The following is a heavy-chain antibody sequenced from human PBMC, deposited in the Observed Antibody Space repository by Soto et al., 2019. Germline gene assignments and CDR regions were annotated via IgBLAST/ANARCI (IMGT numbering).Heavy chain of an antibody. J-gene: IGHJ6*02. CDR1: GFTFSSYG. D-gene: IGHD3-10*01. Sequence: GSLRLSCAASGFTFSSYGMHWVRQAPGKGLEWVAVIWYDGSNKYYADSVKGRFTISRDNSKNTLYLQMNSLRAEDTAVYYCARTPWGSGSYFLYYYYYGMDVWGQGTPVTVYS. V-gene: IGHV3-33*08. CDR2: IWYDGSNK. CDR3: ARTPWGSGSYFLYYYYYGMDV.